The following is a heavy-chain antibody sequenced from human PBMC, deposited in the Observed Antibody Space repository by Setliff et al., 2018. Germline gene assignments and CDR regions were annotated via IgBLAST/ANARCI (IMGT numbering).Heavy chain of an antibody. J-gene: IGHJ4*02. V-gene: IGHV4-39*01. CDR2: IFHSGST. CDR3: ARHLWGRWMAASSDYFDY. Sequence: SETLSLTCTVSGGSISSRSYYWGWIRQPPGKGLEWPGNIFHSGSTYYNPTLNSRVTMSVDTSKNQFSLMLTSVTAADTAVYYCARHLWGRWMAASSDYFDYWGQGSLVTVSS. D-gene: IGHD2-21*01. CDR1: GGSISSRSYY.